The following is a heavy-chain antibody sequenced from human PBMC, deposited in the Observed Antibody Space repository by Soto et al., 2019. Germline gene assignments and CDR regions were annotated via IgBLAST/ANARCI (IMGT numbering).Heavy chain of an antibody. CDR1: GYTFSDYY. CDR2: ISPNSGAT. V-gene: IGHV1-2*02. CDR3: ARGPRTPLWLPFDH. D-gene: IGHD2-21*01. J-gene: IGHJ4*02. Sequence: ASVKVSCKASGYTFSDYYLHWVRQAPGQGLEWMGWISPNSGATEYAPKFQGRVTMTTDTSISTAFLKLASLRPDDTAIYYCARGPRTPLWLPFDHWGQGTLVTVSS.